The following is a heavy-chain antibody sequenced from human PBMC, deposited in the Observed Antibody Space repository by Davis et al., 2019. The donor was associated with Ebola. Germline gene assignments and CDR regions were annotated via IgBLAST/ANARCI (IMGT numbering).Heavy chain of an antibody. CDR1: GFTFSNYA. V-gene: IGHV3-23*01. CDR3: AKVGSTYYYFYYMDV. Sequence: GGSLRLSCAASGFTFSNYAMSWVRQAPGKGLEWVSGISGSGSTTDYAASVKGRFTISRDNSKNTVYLQMNSLRAEDTAVYYCAKVGSTYYYFYYMDVWGKGTTVTGSS. CDR2: ISGSGSTT. D-gene: IGHD5/OR15-5a*01. J-gene: IGHJ6*03.